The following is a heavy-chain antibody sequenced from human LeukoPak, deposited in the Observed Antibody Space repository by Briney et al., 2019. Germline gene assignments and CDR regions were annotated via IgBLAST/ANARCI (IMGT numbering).Heavy chain of an antibody. Sequence: GGSLRLSCAASVFTVSSYSMIWVRQAPGKGLEWVSSIGSSSYIYYVDSVKGRFTISRDNAKNSLYLQMNSLRAEDTAVYYCAPFQDILTGYYLLDYWGQGTLVTVSS. CDR2: IGSSSYI. D-gene: IGHD3-9*01. J-gene: IGHJ4*02. CDR1: VFTVSSYS. V-gene: IGHV3-21*01. CDR3: APFQDILTGYYLLDY.